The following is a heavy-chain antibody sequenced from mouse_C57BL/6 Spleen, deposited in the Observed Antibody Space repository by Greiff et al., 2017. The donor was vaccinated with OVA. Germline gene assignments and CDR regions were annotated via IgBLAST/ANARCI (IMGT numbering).Heavy chain of an antibody. CDR1: GFNIKNTY. Sequence: VQLQQSVAELVRPGASVKLSCTASGFNIKNTYMPWVKQRPEQGLEWIGRIDPANGNTKYAPKFQGKATITADTSSNTAYLQLSSLTSEDTAIYYCAREPYWGQGTTLTVSS. J-gene: IGHJ2*01. CDR2: IDPANGNT. CDR3: AREPY. V-gene: IGHV14-3*01.